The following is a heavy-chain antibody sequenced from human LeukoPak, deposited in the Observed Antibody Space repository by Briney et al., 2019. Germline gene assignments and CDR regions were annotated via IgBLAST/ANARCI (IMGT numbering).Heavy chain of an antibody. CDR1: GGTFSSHA. CDR2: IIPIFGTA. Sequence: GASVKVSCKASGGTFSSHAISWVRQAPGQGLEWMGRIIPIFGTANYAQKFQGRVTVTTDESTSTAYMELSSLRSEDTAVYYCAREPFIFEYGDYDGGGLAYYYYMDVWGKGTTVTVSS. CDR3: AREPFIFEYGDYDGGGLAYYYYMDV. D-gene: IGHD4-17*01. V-gene: IGHV1-69*05. J-gene: IGHJ6*03.